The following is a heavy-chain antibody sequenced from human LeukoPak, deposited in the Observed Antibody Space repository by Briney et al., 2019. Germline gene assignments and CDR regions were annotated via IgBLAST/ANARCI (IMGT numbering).Heavy chain of an antibody. D-gene: IGHD2-2*01. Sequence: ASVQVSCTASGYTLTAYYIHWVRQAPGQGLEWMGWMSPHSGGTNYAQKFRARVSMTTDTTINTAYLELTGLTSDDTALYYCARAERTVSGLDVWGQGTTVTVSS. J-gene: IGHJ6*02. V-gene: IGHV1-2*02. CDR3: ARAERTVSGLDV. CDR1: GYTLTAYY. CDR2: MSPHSGGT.